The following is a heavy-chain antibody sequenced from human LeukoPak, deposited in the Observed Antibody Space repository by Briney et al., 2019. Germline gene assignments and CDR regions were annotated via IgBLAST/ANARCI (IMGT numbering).Heavy chain of an antibody. V-gene: IGHV3-48*01. CDR2: ISSISSTI. J-gene: IGHJ3*02. CDR3: ARSIAVAGDAFDI. D-gene: IGHD6-19*01. Sequence: GGSLRLSCAASGFTFSSYSMNWVRQAPGKGLEWVSYISSISSTIYYADSVKGRFTISRDNAKNSLYLQKNRLRAEDTAVYYCARSIAVAGDAFDIWGQGTMVTVSS. CDR1: GFTFSSYS.